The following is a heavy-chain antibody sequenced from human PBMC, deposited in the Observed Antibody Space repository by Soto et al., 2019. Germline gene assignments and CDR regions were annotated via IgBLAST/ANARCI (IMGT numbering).Heavy chain of an antibody. J-gene: IGHJ5*02. CDR3: ARDRPYSSGWRVKHWFDP. Sequence: SQTLSLTCAISGDSVSSNSAAWNWIRQSPSRGLEWLGRTYYRSKWYNDYAVSVKSRITINPDTSKNQFSLQLNSVTPEDTAVYYCARDRPYSSGWRVKHWFDPWGQGTLVTVSS. D-gene: IGHD6-19*01. V-gene: IGHV6-1*01. CDR1: GDSVSSNSAA. CDR2: TYYRSKWYN.